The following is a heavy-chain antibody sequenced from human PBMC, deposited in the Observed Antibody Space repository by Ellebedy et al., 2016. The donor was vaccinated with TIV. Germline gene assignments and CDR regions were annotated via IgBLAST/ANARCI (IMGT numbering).Heavy chain of an antibody. CDR1: GFTFSSYW. CDR2: INSDGSST. CDR3: AREEVVVYAFDI. J-gene: IGHJ3*02. D-gene: IGHD3-22*01. Sequence: GGSLRLSCAASGFTFSSYWMHWVRQGPGKGLVWVSRINSDGSSTSYADSVKGRFTISRDNAKNTLYLQMNSLRAEDTAVYYCAREEVVVYAFDIWGQGTMVTVSS. V-gene: IGHV3-74*01.